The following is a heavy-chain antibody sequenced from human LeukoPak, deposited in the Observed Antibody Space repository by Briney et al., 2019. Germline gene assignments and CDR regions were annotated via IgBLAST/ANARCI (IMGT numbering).Heavy chain of an antibody. V-gene: IGHV3-21*01. J-gene: IGHJ4*02. CDR1: GFTFSSYS. CDR3: AREGYCSGGSCPYYFDY. Sequence: PGRSLRLSCAAYGFTFSSYSMNWVRQAPGKGLEWVSSISSSSSYIYYADSVKVRFTISRDNAKNSLYLQMNSLRAEDTAVYYCAREGYCSGGSCPYYFDYWGQGTLVTVSS. D-gene: IGHD2-15*01. CDR2: ISSSSSYI.